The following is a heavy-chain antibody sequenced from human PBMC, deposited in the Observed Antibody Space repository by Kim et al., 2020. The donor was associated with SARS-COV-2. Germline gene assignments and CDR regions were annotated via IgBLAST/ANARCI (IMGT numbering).Heavy chain of an antibody. Sequence: YNPALKSRVAISIDPSKNQFSLKLRSVTVADRAIYYCATTSGDWRFFDFWGQGTLVTVSS. V-gene: IGHV4-39*07. J-gene: IGHJ4*02. CDR3: ATTSGDWRFFDF. D-gene: IGHD2-21*01.